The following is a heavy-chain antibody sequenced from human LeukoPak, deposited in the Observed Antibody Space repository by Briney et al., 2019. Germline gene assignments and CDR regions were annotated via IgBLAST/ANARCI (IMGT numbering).Heavy chain of an antibody. CDR3: ARDSSYYYYYVDV. CDR1: GFPFDDYG. J-gene: IGHJ6*03. Sequence: GGSLGLSWPASGFPFDDYGMSWVRQAPGKGLERVSGIDWNGGSAGYADSVKGQFTISRDNAKNSLYLQMNSLRAEDTALYYCARDSSYYYYYVDVWGKGTTVTVSS. V-gene: IGHV3-20*04. CDR2: IDWNGGSA.